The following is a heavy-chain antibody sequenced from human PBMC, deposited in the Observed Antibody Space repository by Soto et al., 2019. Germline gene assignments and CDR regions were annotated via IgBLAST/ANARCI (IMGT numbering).Heavy chain of an antibody. CDR1: GFTFSGSE. CDR3: ARDLGYYDSSGYFDY. Sequence: SLRLSCAASGFTFSGSEMHWVRQAPGKGLEWVAFISYDGDNKFYADSVKGRFTVSRDNSRNTLHLQMNSLRAEDTAVYYCARDLGYYDSSGYFDYWGQGTLVTVSS. V-gene: IGHV3-30-3*01. D-gene: IGHD3-22*01. J-gene: IGHJ4*02. CDR2: ISYDGDNK.